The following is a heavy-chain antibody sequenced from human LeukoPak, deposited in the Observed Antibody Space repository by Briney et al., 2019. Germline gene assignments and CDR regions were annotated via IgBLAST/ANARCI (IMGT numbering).Heavy chain of an antibody. CDR2: ISSSGSTI. CDR1: GFTFSSYE. J-gene: IGHJ4*02. V-gene: IGHV3-48*03. Sequence: PGGSLRPSCAASGFTFSSYEMNWVRQAPGKGLEWVSYISSSGSTIYYADSVKGRFTISRDNAKNSLYLQMNSLRAEDTAVYYCARDFMYNVNCAGCWGQGTLVTVSS. CDR3: ARDFMYNVNCAGC. D-gene: IGHD1-14*01.